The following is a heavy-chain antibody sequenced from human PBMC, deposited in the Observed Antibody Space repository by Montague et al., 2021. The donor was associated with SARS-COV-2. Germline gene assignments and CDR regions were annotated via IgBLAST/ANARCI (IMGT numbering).Heavy chain of an antibody. CDR2: INHNGST. J-gene: IGHJ3*02. CDR1: DGSFSGYH. CDR3: ARGPVPAAFDI. Sequence: SETLSLTCVVYDGSFSGYHWSWIRQPPGKGLEWIGEINHNGSTTYTPSLKSRVTISIDTSKNQFSLKLNSVTAADTAVYYCARGPVPAAFDIWGQGTMVTVSS. V-gene: IGHV4-34*01. D-gene: IGHD2-2*01.